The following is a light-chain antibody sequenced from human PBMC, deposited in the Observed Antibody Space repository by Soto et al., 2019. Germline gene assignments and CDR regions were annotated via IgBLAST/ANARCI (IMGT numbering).Light chain of an antibody. Sequence: QSALTQPASVSGSPGQSITISCTGTNSDIGGFPYVSGYQQHPGKAPKLMIYEVSNRPSGVSNRFSGSKSGNTASLTISGIQAEDEADYYRTPYTVSTTGLVGGGTKMTV. CDR2: EVS. CDR1: NSDIGGFPY. V-gene: IGLV2-14*01. CDR3: TPYTVSTTGL. J-gene: IGLJ2*01.